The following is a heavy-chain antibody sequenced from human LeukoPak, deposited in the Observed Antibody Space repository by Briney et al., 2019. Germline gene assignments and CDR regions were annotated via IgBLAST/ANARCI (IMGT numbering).Heavy chain of an antibody. V-gene: IGHV3-7*01. CDR2: IKYDGSEK. CDR1: GVTFGTYW. Sequence: GGSLRLSCVDSGVTFGTYWMTWVRQAPGKGLEWVADIKYDGSEKYYGDSVKGRFTASRDNAKNSLYLQMNSLRAEDTAMYYCARDVGLSGYDLNDYWGQGTLVTVSS. CDR3: ARDVGLSGYDLNDY. D-gene: IGHD5-12*01. J-gene: IGHJ4*02.